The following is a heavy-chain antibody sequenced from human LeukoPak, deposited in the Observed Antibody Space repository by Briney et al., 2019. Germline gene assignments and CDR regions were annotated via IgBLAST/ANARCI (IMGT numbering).Heavy chain of an antibody. V-gene: IGHV3-48*02. Sequence: GGSLRLSCAASGFTFSSYKMIWVRQAPGKGLEWVSYITTSGTTTYYADSLKGRFTISRDNSKNTLYLQMNSLRDEDTALYYCAKAGIGVVGYFDYWGQGTLVTVSS. J-gene: IGHJ4*02. CDR3: AKAGIGVVGYFDY. CDR1: GFTFSSYK. CDR2: ITTSGTTT. D-gene: IGHD6-19*01.